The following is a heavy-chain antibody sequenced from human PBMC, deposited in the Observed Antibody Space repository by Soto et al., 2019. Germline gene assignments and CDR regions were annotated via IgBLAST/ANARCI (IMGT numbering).Heavy chain of an antibody. CDR3: ARRYGGTFDY. Sequence: QVQLQESGPGLVKPSETLSLTCTVSGGSISSYYWSWIRQPPGKGLEWIGYIYYSGSTNYNPSLKRGVTISLDTAKNQFSLKLSSVAAADTAVYYCARRYGGTFDYWGQGTLVTVSS. V-gene: IGHV4-59*08. D-gene: IGHD2-15*01. J-gene: IGHJ4*02. CDR2: IYYSGST. CDR1: GGSISSYY.